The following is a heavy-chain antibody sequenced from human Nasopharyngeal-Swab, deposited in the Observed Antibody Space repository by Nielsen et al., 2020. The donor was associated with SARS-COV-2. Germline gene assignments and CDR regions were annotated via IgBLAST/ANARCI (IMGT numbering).Heavy chain of an antibody. CDR2: IYSDGST. J-gene: IGHJ1*01. Sequence: GESLKISCTASGFTVSSYYMNWVRQAPGKGLESVSVIYSDGSTYYADSVKGRFTISRDNSKNTLYLQMNSLRVEDTAIYYCAREDYDTHYVYFQHWGQGTLVTVSS. V-gene: IGHV3-53*01. D-gene: IGHD3-9*01. CDR1: GFTVSSYY. CDR3: AREDYDTHYVYFQH.